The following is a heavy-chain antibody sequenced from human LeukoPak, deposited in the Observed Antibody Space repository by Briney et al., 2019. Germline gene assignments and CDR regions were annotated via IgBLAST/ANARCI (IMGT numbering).Heavy chain of an antibody. V-gene: IGHV1-2*06. CDR1: GYTFTGYY. J-gene: IGHJ4*02. D-gene: IGHD3-22*01. CDR3: ARGPLEGFDDYYDMGNFDY. Sequence: ASVKVSCKASGYTFTGYYIHWVRQAPGQGLEWMGRINPNSGGTNYAQKFQGRVTMTRDTSISTAYMELSRLRSDDTAVYYCARGPLEGFDDYYDMGNFDYWGQGTLVTVSS. CDR2: INPNSGGT.